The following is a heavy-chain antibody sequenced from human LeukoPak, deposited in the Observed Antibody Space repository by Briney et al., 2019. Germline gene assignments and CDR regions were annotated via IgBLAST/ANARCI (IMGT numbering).Heavy chain of an antibody. Sequence: ASVKVSCMASGYTFTSYGISWVRQAPGQGLEWMGWICAYNGNTNYPQKLQGRVTMTTDTSTSTAYMELRSLRSDDTAVYYCAREIVVVPAARSWFDPWGQGTLVTVSS. V-gene: IGHV1-18*01. D-gene: IGHD2-2*01. CDR2: ICAYNGNT. CDR3: AREIVVVPAARSWFDP. CDR1: GYTFTSYG. J-gene: IGHJ5*02.